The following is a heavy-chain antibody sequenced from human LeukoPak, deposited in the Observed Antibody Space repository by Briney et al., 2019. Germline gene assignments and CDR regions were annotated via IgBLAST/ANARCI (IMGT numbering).Heavy chain of an antibody. CDR1: GVSFSGYY. D-gene: IGHD7-27*01. CDR2: INHSGST. Sequence: SETLSLTCAVYGVSFSGYYWSWIRQPPGKGLEWIGEINHSGSTNYNPSLKSRVTISVDTSKNQFSLKLSSVTAADTAVYYCARGLGFDYWGQGTLVTVFS. CDR3: ARGLGFDY. J-gene: IGHJ4*02. V-gene: IGHV4-34*01.